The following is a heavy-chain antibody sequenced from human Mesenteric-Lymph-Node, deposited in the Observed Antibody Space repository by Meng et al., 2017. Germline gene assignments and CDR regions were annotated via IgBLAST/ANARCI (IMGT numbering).Heavy chain of an antibody. Sequence: GESLKISCAASGFTFSSYSMNWVRQAPGKGLEWVSRISGSGSDTNYADSVKGRFIISRDNSKNTLYLQMHNLRVEDTAIYYCTTEGSSSGPDFENWGQGTLVTVSS. CDR1: GFTFSSYS. D-gene: IGHD6-19*01. J-gene: IGHJ4*02. CDR2: ISGSGSDT. CDR3: TTEGSSSGPDFEN. V-gene: IGHV3-23*01.